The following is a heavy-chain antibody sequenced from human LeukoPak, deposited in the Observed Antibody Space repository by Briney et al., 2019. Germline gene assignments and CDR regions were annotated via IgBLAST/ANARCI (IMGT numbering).Heavy chain of an antibody. CDR3: ARGSDSSGFFDY. V-gene: IGHV3-30*01. Sequence: PGRSLRLSCAASGFTLSSYAMHWVRQAPGKGLEWVAVISYDGSNKYYADSVKGRFTISRDNSKNTLYLQMNSLRAEDTAVYYCARGSDSSGFFDYWGQGTLVTVSS. CDR2: ISYDGSNK. D-gene: IGHD3-22*01. J-gene: IGHJ4*02. CDR1: GFTLSSYA.